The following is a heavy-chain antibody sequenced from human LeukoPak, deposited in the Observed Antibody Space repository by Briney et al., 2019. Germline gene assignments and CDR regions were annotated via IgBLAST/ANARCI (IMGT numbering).Heavy chain of an antibody. CDR2: INAGNGNT. CDR3: ARKAKIWFGSVGSSHNWFDP. CDR1: GYTFTSYA. Sequence: ASVKVSCKASGYTFTSYAMHWVRQAPGQRLEWMGWINAGNGNTKYSQKFQGRVTITRDTSASTAYMELSSLRSEDTAVYYCARKAKIWFGSVGSSHNWFDPWGQGTLVTVSS. D-gene: IGHD3-10*01. V-gene: IGHV1-3*01. J-gene: IGHJ5*02.